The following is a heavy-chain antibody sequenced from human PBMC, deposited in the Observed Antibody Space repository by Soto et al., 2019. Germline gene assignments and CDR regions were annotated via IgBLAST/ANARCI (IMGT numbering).Heavy chain of an antibody. D-gene: IGHD6-13*01. J-gene: IGHJ4*02. V-gene: IGHV4-39*01. CDR1: GGSISSSSYY. Sequence: QLQLQESGPGLVKPSETLSLTCTVSGGSISSSSYYWGWIRQPPGKGLEWIGSIYYSGSTYYNPSLKSRVTISIDTSKNQFSLKLSSVTAADTAVYYCARQGGVYIAAAGFDYWGQGTLVTVSS. CDR3: ARQGGVYIAAAGFDY. CDR2: IYYSGST.